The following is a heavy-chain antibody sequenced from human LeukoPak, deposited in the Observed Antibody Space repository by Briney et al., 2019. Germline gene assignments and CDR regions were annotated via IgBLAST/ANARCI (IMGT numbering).Heavy chain of an antibody. J-gene: IGHJ4*02. D-gene: IGHD5-18*01. CDR3: ARVGGGYSYRYFDY. CDR1: GYSENFYG. V-gene: IGHV1-18*01. Sequence: ASVKVSCRTSGYSENFYGITWVRQVAGQGLEWMGWISAQHGQTEYAPNSQDRVTMTTDTYTNTAYMELRSLRSDDTAVYYCARVGGGYSYRYFDYWGQGTLVTVSS. CDR2: ISAQHGQT.